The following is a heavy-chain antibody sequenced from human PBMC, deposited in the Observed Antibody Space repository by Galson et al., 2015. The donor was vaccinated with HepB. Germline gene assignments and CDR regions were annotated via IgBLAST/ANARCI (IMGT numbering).Heavy chain of an antibody. CDR1: GFDVSRYT. CDR2: IRGSGDGT. V-gene: IGHV3-23*01. CDR3: ATRPYVQWLKSLV. D-gene: IGHD6-19*01. Sequence: SLRLSCAVSGFDVSRYTMPWVRQAPGKGLEWVSGIRGSGDGTYYADSVKGRFTISRDTSKSRLYLQMNGLRDDDTAVYYCATRPYVQWLKSLVWGQGTLVTVSS. J-gene: IGHJ4*02.